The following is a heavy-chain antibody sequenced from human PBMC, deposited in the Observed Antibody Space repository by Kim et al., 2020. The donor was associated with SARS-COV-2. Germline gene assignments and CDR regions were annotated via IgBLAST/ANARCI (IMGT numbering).Heavy chain of an antibody. CDR3: ARALHVTSISRMGY. CDR1: GFTFSSYG. Sequence: GGSLRLSCAASGFTFSSYGMHWVRQAPGKGLEWVAVISYDGSNKYYADSVKGRFTISRDNSKNTLYLQMNSLRAEDTAVYYCARALHVTSISRMGYWGQGTLVTVSS. D-gene: IGHD6-13*01. CDR2: ISYDGSNK. V-gene: IGHV3-30*03. J-gene: IGHJ4*02.